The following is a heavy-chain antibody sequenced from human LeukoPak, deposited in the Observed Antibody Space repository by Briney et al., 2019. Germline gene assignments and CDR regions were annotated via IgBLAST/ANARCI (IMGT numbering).Heavy chain of an antibody. CDR2: IIPIFGTA. Sequence: SVKVSCKASGGTFSSYAISWVRQAPGQGLEWMGGIIPIFGTANYAQKFQGRVTITADESTSTAYMELSSLRSEDTAVYYCARGLWSGYYMLHNWFDPWGQGTLVTVSS. CDR3: ARGLWSGYYMLHNWFDP. V-gene: IGHV1-69*13. CDR1: GGTFSSYA. D-gene: IGHD3-3*01. J-gene: IGHJ5*02.